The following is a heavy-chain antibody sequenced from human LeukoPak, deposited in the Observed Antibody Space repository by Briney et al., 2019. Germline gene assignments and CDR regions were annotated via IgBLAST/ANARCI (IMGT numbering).Heavy chain of an antibody. J-gene: IGHJ6*02. CDR2: MNPNSGNT. CDR3: ARGPYYYGSGSYLYYYYGMDV. CDR1: GYTFTSYD. D-gene: IGHD3-10*01. Sequence: ASVKVSCKASGYTFTSYDINWVRQATGQGLEWMGWMNPNSGNTGYAQKFQGRVTMTRNTSISTAYMELSSLRSEDTAVYYCARGPYYYGSGSYLYYYYGMDVWGQGTLVTVSS. V-gene: IGHV1-8*01.